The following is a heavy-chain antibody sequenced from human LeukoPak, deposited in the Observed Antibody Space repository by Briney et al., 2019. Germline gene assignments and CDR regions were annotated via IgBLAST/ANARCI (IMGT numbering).Heavy chain of an antibody. Sequence: GASVKVSCKASGYTFTSYYMHWVRQAPGQGLEWMGIISPSGGSTSYAQKFQGRVTMTRDMSTSTVYMELSSLRSEDTAVYYCARDLLLDYYGSGSLGDYWGQGTLVTVSS. J-gene: IGHJ4*02. D-gene: IGHD3-10*01. CDR2: ISPSGGST. V-gene: IGHV1-46*01. CDR1: GYTFTSYY. CDR3: ARDLLLDYYGSGSLGDY.